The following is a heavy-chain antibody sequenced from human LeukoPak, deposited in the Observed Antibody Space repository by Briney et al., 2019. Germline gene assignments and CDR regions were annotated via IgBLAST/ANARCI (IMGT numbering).Heavy chain of an antibody. CDR2: INSDGSST. CDR3: ANDGVVAALGDNWFDP. V-gene: IGHV3-74*01. D-gene: IGHD2-15*01. CDR1: GFTFRSYW. J-gene: IGHJ5*02. Sequence: QSGGSLRLSCAASGFTFRSYWMHWVRQAPGKGLVWVSRINSDGSSTSYADSVKGRFTISRDNSKNTLYLQMNSLRAEDTAFYYCANDGVVAALGDNWFDPWGQGTLVTVSS.